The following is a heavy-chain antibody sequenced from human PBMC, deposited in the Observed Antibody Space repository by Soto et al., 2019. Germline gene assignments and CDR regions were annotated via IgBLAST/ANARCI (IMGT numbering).Heavy chain of an antibody. V-gene: IGHV4-39*01. J-gene: IGHJ1*01. CDR2: IYSSGST. Sequence: QLQLQESGPGLVKPSETLSLTCTVSGGSIRSSSYYWGWIRQPPGKGLEWIGSIYSSGSTYYNPSHESLVTISVDTYKNQLSLKLSSVTAADTAVYYCAGSGWQPPFQRWGQGTLVTVSS. D-gene: IGHD6-13*01. CDR3: AGSGWQPPFQR. CDR1: GGSIRSSSYY.